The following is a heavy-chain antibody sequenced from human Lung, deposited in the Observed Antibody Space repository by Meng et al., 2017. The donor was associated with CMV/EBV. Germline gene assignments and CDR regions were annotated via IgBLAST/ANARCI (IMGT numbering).Heavy chain of an antibody. V-gene: IGHV3-11*01. Sequence: GESLKISCEGSGFSFSDYYMIWIRQAPGKGLEWLAYISSSGNSIYYTDSVEGRFTISRDNARNSLYLQMNSLRVDDTAVYYCARDRGGNYYFDYWGQGTLVTGSS. D-gene: IGHD4-23*01. CDR1: GFSFSDYY. J-gene: IGHJ4*02. CDR3: ARDRGGNYYFDY. CDR2: ISSSGNSI.